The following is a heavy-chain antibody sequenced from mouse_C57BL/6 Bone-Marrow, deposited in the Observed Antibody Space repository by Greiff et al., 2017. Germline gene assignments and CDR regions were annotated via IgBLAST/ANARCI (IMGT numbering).Heavy chain of an antibody. CDR3: ARLGCGLRYVDV. Sequence: VQLQQSGAELANPGASVKLSCKASGYTFTSYWMHWVKQRPGKGLAWIGYIHPSSGYTTYNQKFKDKATLTVDKSCSTASMQLSRLTYEDSAVYYCARLGCGLRYVDVWGTGTTVTVSS. CDR1: GYTFTSYW. CDR2: IHPSSGYT. J-gene: IGHJ1*03. V-gene: IGHV1-7*01. D-gene: IGHD1-3*01.